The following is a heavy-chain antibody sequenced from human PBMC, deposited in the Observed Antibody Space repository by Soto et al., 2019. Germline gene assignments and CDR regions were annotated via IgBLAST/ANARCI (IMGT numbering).Heavy chain of an antibody. CDR3: AIDVGVRDSYGMDV. J-gene: IGHJ6*02. Sequence: SVKASCKASGNTFTGYYLHWVRPAPGQGLEWMGWINPNSGGTNYAQKFQGWVTMTGDTSISTAYMELSRLRSDDTAVYYCAIDVGVRDSYGMDVWGQGTTVTXSS. D-gene: IGHD2-15*01. CDR2: INPNSGGT. V-gene: IGHV1-2*04. CDR1: GNTFTGYY.